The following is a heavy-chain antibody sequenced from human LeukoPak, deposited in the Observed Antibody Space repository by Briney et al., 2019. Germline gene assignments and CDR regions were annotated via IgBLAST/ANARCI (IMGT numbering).Heavy chain of an antibody. J-gene: IGHJ3*01. Sequence: GGSLRLSCAASGFTFSSYWMSWVRQAPGKGLEWVANIKQDGSEKYYVDSVKGRFTISRDNAKNSLYLQMNSLRAEDTALYYCARRLSLRFDAFAVWGPGTVVTVSS. CDR3: ARRLSLRFDAFAV. V-gene: IGHV3-7*03. CDR1: GFTFSSYW. D-gene: IGHD2-21*02. CDR2: IKQDGSEK.